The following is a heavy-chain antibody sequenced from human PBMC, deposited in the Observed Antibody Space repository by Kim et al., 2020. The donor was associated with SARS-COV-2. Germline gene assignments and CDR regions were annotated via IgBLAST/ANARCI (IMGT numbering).Heavy chain of an antibody. J-gene: IGHJ4*02. CDR3: ARDHVNPRLVPPNHYFDY. Sequence: QGRSTITADESTSTAYMELSSLRSEDTAVYYCARDHVNPRLVPPNHYFDYWGQGTLVTVSS. D-gene: IGHD6-6*01. V-gene: IGHV1-69*01.